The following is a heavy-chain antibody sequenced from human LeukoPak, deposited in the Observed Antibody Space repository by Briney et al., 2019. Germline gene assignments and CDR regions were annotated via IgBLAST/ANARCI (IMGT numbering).Heavy chain of an antibody. CDR1: GFTFSSYA. V-gene: IGHV3-23*01. Sequence: GGSLRLSCAASGFTFSSYAMSWVRQAPGKGLEWVSAISGSGGSAYYADSVKGRFTISRDNSKNTLYLQMNSLRAEDTAVYYCAKEERLWLGKYLDYWGQGTLVTVSS. CDR3: AKEERLWLGKYLDY. D-gene: IGHD3-10*01. CDR2: ISGSGGSA. J-gene: IGHJ4*02.